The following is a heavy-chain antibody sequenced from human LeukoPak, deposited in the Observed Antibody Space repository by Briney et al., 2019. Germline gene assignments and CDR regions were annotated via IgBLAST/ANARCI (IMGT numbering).Heavy chain of an antibody. CDR2: ISSSSSYI. J-gene: IGHJ4*02. V-gene: IGHV3-21*01. Sequence: GGSLRLSCAASGFTFSSYSMNWVRQAPGKGLEWVSSISSSSSYIYYADSVEGRFTISRDNAKNSLYLQMNSLRAEDTAVYYCARDLLNQVARDYWGQGTLVTVSS. D-gene: IGHD1-14*01. CDR1: GFTFSSYS. CDR3: ARDLLNQVARDY.